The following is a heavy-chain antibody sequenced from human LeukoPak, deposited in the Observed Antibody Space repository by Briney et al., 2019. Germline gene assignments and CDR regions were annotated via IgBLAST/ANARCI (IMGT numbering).Heavy chain of an antibody. J-gene: IGHJ4*02. CDR2: ISSSTSYT. D-gene: IGHD3-10*01. CDR3: ARRGGSTATGYYFDY. CDR1: GFTFSDYY. V-gene: IGHV3-11*06. Sequence: GGSLGLSCAASGFTFSDYYLSWIRQAPGKGLEWVSYISSSTSYTNYADSVKGRFTISRENAKNSLYLHMNSLRGEDTAVYYCARRGGSTATGYYFDYWGQGTLVTVSA.